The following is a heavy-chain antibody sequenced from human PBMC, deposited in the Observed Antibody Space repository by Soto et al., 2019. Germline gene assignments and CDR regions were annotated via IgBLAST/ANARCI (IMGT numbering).Heavy chain of an antibody. V-gene: IGHV4-31*03. CDR3: ARGVTMVRGVIHTPYFDY. J-gene: IGHJ4*02. D-gene: IGHD3-10*01. CDR1: GGSISSGGYY. CDR2: IYYSGST. Sequence: QVQLQESGPGLVKPSQTLSLTCTVSGGSISSGGYYWSWIRQHPGKGLEWIGYIYYSGSTDYNPSLKSRVTIFVDTSKHQFSLKLSSVTAADTAVYDCARGVTMVRGVIHTPYFDYWGQGTLVTVSS.